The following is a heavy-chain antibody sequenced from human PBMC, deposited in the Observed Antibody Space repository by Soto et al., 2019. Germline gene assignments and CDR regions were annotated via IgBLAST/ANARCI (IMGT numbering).Heavy chain of an antibody. D-gene: IGHD3-3*01. CDR3: ARGAGRCLEWLFAAFDN. Sequence: SQTPSLTCPIPGDSLSRNSAASHWTRQSPSRGLEWLGRTYYRAKWYNDYAVSVKSRITINPDRSKNQFSLQLNAVTPEETEVYYGARGAGRCLEWLFAAFDNWGQGTMVTVAS. CDR1: GDSLSRNSAA. V-gene: IGHV6-1*01. J-gene: IGHJ3*02. CDR2: TYYRAKWYN.